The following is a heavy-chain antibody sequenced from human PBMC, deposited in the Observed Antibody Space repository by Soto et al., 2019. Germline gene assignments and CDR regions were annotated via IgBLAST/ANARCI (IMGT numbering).Heavy chain of an antibody. D-gene: IGHD3-3*01. Sequence: SEALSLTCAVYDGSFRGYYWSWIRQPPVKVLEGIGEINHSGSTNCNPSLKSRVTISVDTSKNQFSLKLSSVTAADTAVYYCARDRREFWSGYYRRYGMDVWGQGTTVTVSS. CDR3: ARDRREFWSGYYRRYGMDV. J-gene: IGHJ6*02. CDR2: INHSGST. CDR1: DGSFRGYY. V-gene: IGHV4-34*01.